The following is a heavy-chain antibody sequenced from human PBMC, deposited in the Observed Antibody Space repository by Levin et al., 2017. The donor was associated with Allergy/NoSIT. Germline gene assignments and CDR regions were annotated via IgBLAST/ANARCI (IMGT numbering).Heavy chain of an antibody. CDR3: VRHLRPGLATAGTHWFDP. CDR2: IYYSGTT. D-gene: IGHD6-13*01. Sequence: TSETLSLTCTISGGSISSIYYWAWVRQSPGKGLEWIASIYYSGTTYYNPSLKSRVTISVDTSKNQFSLRLTSVTAADTSVYYCVRHLRPGLATAGTHWFDPWGQGTLVTVSS. CDR1: GGSISSIYY. J-gene: IGHJ5*02. V-gene: IGHV4-39*01.